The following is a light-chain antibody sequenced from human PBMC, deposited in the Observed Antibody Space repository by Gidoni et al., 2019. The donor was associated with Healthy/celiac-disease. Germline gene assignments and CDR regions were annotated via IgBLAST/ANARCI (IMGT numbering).Light chain of an antibody. Sequence: DIQMTQSPSSLSASVGDRVTITCRASQSISSYLSWYQQKPGKAPKLLIYAASSLKSGVPSRFSGSGSGTDFTLTISSLQPDDFATYYCQQRYSNPRTFGQGTKLEIK. V-gene: IGKV1-39*01. CDR3: QQRYSNPRT. CDR1: QSISSY. CDR2: AAS. J-gene: IGKJ2*02.